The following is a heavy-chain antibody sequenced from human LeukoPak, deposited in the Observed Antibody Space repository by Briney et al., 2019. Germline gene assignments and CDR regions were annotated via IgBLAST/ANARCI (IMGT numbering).Heavy chain of an antibody. CDR2: IYSSGSA. V-gene: IGHV4-4*07. Sequence: NPSETLSLTCSVSGGSISGHYWSWIRQPAGEKLEWIGRIYSSGSANYNPSLESRITMSVDTSKNQFSLKLSSVTAADTALYYCAREDDDGDYFDSWGQGTLVTAS. CDR3: AREDDDGDYFDS. J-gene: IGHJ4*02. D-gene: IGHD4-17*01. CDR1: GGSISGHY.